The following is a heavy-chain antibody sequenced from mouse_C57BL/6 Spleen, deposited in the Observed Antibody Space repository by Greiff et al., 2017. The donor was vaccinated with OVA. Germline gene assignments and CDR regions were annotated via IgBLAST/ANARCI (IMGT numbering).Heavy chain of an antibody. D-gene: IGHD2-2*01. CDR1: GFTFSDYG. V-gene: IGHV5-17*01. CDR2: ISSGSSTI. Sequence: EVQLVESGGGLVKPGGSLKLSCAASGFTFSDYGMHWVRQAPEKGLEWVAYISSGSSTIYYADTVKGRFTISRDNAKNTLFLQMTSLRSEDTAMYYCARGGWGYDVYWYFDVWGTGTTVTVSS. J-gene: IGHJ1*03. CDR3: ARGGWGYDVYWYFDV.